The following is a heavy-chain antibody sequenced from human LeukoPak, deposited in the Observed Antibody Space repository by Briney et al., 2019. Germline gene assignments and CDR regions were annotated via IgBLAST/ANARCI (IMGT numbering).Heavy chain of an antibody. V-gene: IGHV4-59*01. Sequence: SETLSLTCTVSGGSISSYYWNWIRQPPGKGLEWIGYIYYSGSTNYNPSLKSRVTISIDTSKNRFSLRLSSVTAADTAVYYCARDARFGWDYFDSWGQGTLVIVSS. J-gene: IGHJ4*02. CDR2: IYYSGST. D-gene: IGHD3-16*01. CDR1: GGSISSYY. CDR3: ARDARFGWDYFDS.